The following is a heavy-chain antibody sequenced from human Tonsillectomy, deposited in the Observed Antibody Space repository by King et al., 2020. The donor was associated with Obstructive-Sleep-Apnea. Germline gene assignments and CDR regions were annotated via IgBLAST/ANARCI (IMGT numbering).Heavy chain of an antibody. CDR2: ISDSGTFK. CDR1: GFTFSSYS. Sequence: VQLVESGGGLVKPGGSLRLSCAASGFTFSSYSMNWVRQAPGKGLEWVSSISDSGTFKFYSDSLKGRFTISRDNAARSLYLQMNSLTDEDTALYFCAREGSRFRDALDFWGQGTLVTVSS. CDR3: AREGSRFRDALDF. V-gene: IGHV3-21*01. J-gene: IGHJ3*01. D-gene: IGHD3-3*01.